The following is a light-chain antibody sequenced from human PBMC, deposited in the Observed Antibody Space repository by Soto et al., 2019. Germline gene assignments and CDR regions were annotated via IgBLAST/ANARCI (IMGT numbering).Light chain of an antibody. CDR1: SSDVGDHNF. V-gene: IGLV2-14*03. CDR3: SSYTRITTFYV. CDR2: DVS. J-gene: IGLJ1*01. Sequence: QSALTQPASVSGSPGQSITISCTGTSSDVGDHNFVSWYQQHPGKAPKLMIYDVSNRPSGVYDRFSGSKSGNTASLTISGLQAEDEADYYCSSYTRITTFYVFGSGTKLTVL.